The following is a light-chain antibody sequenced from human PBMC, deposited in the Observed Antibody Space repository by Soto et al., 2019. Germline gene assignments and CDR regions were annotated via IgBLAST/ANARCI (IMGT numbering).Light chain of an antibody. V-gene: IGKV1-9*01. CDR3: QQLNSYPST. J-gene: IGKJ3*01. CDR1: QGISSY. CDR2: AAS. Sequence: IQLTQSPSSLSASVGDRVTITCRASQGISSYLAWYQQKPGKAPKLLIYAASTLQSGVPSRFSGSGSGTDFTLTISSLQTEEFATYYCQQLNSYPSTFGPGTKVDIK.